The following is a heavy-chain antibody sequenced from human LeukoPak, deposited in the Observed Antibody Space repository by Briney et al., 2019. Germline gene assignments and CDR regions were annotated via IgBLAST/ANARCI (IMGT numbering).Heavy chain of an antibody. CDR2: ITSDGSST. Sequence: GGSLRLSCAASGFTLSNYWMHWVRQAPGKGLVWVSRITSDGSSTNYADSVKGRFTISRDNAKNTLYLQMNSLRAEDTAVYYCARFSTYYYDSSGSPLDYWGQGTLVTVSS. CDR3: ARFSTYYYDSSGSPLDY. D-gene: IGHD3-22*01. CDR1: GFTLSNYW. V-gene: IGHV3-74*01. J-gene: IGHJ4*02.